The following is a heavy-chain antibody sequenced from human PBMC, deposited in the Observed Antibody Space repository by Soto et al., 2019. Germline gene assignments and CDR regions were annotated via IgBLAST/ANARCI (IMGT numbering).Heavy chain of an antibody. CDR3: AKASNSSPWFDSWLES. Sequence: GGSLRLSCAASGFNFRYYAMTWVRQAPGKGLEWVSSINDNGDSTHYADSVKGRFTISRDNSKNTLYLQMNSLTAEDTAVYFCAKASNSSPWFDSWLESWGQGTLVTVSS. V-gene: IGHV3-23*01. J-gene: IGHJ5*01. CDR1: GFNFRYYA. CDR2: INDNGDST. D-gene: IGHD6-6*01.